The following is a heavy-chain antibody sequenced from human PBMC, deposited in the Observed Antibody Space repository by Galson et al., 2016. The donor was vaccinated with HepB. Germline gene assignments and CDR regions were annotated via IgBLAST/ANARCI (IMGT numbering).Heavy chain of an antibody. V-gene: IGHV3-23*01. CDR1: GFTFGTYA. D-gene: IGHD2-8*01. Sequence: SLRLSCAASGFTFGTYAVNWVRQAPGKGREWVSAVGGGGTANYADSVKGRFTVSRDNSKNTLDLHMYRLRVEDTAVYYCAKARGAKYAAYYFDFWGDGTLVTVSS. J-gene: IGHJ4*01. CDR3: AKARGAKYAAYYFDF. CDR2: VGGGGTA.